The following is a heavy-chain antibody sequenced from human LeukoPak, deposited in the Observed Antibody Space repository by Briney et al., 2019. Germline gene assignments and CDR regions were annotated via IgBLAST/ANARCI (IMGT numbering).Heavy chain of an antibody. V-gene: IGHV4-34*01. CDR3: ARLSQYYFDY. CDR1: GGSFSGYY. CDR2: INHSGST. Sequence: SSETLSLTCAVYGGSFSGYYWSWIRQPPGKGLEWIGEINHSGSTNYNPSLKSRVTISVDTSKNQFSLKLSSVTAADTAVYYCARLSQYYFDYWGQGTLVTVSS. J-gene: IGHJ4*02.